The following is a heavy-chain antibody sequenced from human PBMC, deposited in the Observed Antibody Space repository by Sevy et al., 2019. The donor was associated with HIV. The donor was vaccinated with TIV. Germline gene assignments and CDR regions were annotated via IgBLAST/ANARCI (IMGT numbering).Heavy chain of an antibody. Sequence: GGSLRLSCAASGFTFTTHWMNWVRQAPGKGLVWVSRIDSDGTTTTYADSVKGRFIISRDNAKNTLYLQMNSLRAEDTAVYYCARDGYNYGPFLFDYWGLGTPVTVSS. V-gene: IGHV3-74*01. D-gene: IGHD5-18*01. J-gene: IGHJ4*02. CDR2: IDSDGTTT. CDR1: GFTFTTHW. CDR3: ARDGYNYGPFLFDY.